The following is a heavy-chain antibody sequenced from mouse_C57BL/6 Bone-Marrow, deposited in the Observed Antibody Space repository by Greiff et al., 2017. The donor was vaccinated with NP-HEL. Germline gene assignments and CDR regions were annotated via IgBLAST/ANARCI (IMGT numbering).Heavy chain of an antibody. CDR3: SRSSKLRPRFDY. V-gene: IGHV8-8*01. CDR2: IWWDDAK. Sequence: QVTLKESGPGILQPSQTLSLTCSFSGFSLSTFGLGVGWIRQPSGKGLEWLAHIWWDDAKYYNPALKSRLTIPKDTSKNQVGHKNANVDTSETATYYGSRSSKLRPRFDYWGQGTTLTVSS. D-gene: IGHD3-2*02. CDR1: GFSLSTFGLG. J-gene: IGHJ2*01.